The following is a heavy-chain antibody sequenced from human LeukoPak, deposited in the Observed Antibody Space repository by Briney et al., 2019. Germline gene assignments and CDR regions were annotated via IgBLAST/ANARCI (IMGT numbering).Heavy chain of an antibody. Sequence: GESLKISCKASGYQFTCFWIGWVRQKPGKGLEWMGTIYPDDSDTRYSPSFQGQVTISADTSISTAYLQWSSLKASDTAMYFCVRGYCSTARCSNFDHWGPGTLVTVSS. CDR2: IYPDDSDT. J-gene: IGHJ4*02. CDR3: VRGYCSTARCSNFDH. D-gene: IGHD2-2*01. V-gene: IGHV5-51*01. CDR1: GYQFTCFW.